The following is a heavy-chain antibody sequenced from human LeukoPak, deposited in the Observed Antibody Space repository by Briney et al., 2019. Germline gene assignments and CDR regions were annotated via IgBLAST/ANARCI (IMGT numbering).Heavy chain of an antibody. V-gene: IGHV1-69*06. CDR1: GGTFSTYA. Sequence: GASVKVSCKASGGTFSTYAISWVRQAPGQGLEWMGEIIPMSGTTNYAQKFHGRVTITADTSTNTAYMELSSLRSEDTAVYYCARDRFGAQRGIWYFDCWGQGTLVTVS. J-gene: IGHJ4*02. CDR2: IIPMSGTT. D-gene: IGHD3-3*01. CDR3: ARDRFGAQRGIWYFDC.